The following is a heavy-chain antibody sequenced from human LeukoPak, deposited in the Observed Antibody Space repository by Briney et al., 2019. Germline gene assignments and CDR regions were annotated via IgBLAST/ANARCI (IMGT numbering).Heavy chain of an antibody. D-gene: IGHD1-26*01. Sequence: PGGSLRLSCAASGFTLSSYSMNWVRQAPGERLEWVSSISSSSSYIYYADSVKGRFTISRDDAKNSLFLQMNSLRAEDTAVYYCARDKEWELLYSWGQGTLVTVSS. CDR2: ISSSSSYI. CDR1: GFTLSSYS. CDR3: ARDKEWELLYS. J-gene: IGHJ5*02. V-gene: IGHV3-21*01.